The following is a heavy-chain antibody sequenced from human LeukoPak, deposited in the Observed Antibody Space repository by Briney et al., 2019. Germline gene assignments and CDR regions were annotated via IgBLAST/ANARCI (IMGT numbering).Heavy chain of an antibody. CDR2: INEIGST. D-gene: IGHD3-10*01. J-gene: IGHJ6*03. CDR1: GGSFSDYH. Sequence: SETLSLTGAVYGGSFSDYHWSWIRQTPGKGLEWIGEINEIGSTNYNPSLKSRVTISIDASKNQFSLRLSSVTAAETAVYYCARDRVDKVRRVIILYYYMDVWGKGTTVTVSS. CDR3: ARDRVDKVRRVIILYYYMDV. V-gene: IGHV4-34*01.